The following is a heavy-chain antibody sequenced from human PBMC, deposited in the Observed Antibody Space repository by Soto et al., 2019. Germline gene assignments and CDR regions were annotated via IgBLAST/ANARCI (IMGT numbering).Heavy chain of an antibody. D-gene: IGHD4-17*01. Sequence: PGGSLILSCAASGFTFSSYSMNWVRQAPGKGLEWVSYISSSSTIYYADSVKGRFTISRDNAKNSLYLQMNSLRAEDTAVYYCARDYGDGNFDYWGQGTLVTVSS. CDR1: GFTFSSYS. CDR3: ARDYGDGNFDY. V-gene: IGHV3-48*01. CDR2: ISSSSTI. J-gene: IGHJ4*02.